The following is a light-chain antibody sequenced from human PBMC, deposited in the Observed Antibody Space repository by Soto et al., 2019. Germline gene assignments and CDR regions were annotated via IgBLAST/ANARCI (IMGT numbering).Light chain of an antibody. Sequence: DIQLTQSPFFLSASVGDRVTISCRASQAIYSYLAWYQQKPGKAPKLLIFGASKLQSGVPSRFSGSGSGTEFTLTISSLQPEDFATYYCQQLNSHPRTFVQGTKLEIK. CDR3: QQLNSHPRT. V-gene: IGKV1-9*01. CDR2: GAS. CDR1: QAIYSY. J-gene: IGKJ2*01.